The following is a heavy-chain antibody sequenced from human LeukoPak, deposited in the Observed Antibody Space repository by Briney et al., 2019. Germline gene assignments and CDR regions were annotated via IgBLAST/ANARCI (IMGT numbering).Heavy chain of an antibody. CDR2: ISDDGSNK. D-gene: IGHD4-17*01. V-gene: IGHV3-30-3*01. J-gene: IGHJ3*02. CDR1: GFTFTRYS. CDR3: AKRGDYEAFDI. Sequence: PGGSLRLSCAASGFTFTRYSMHWVRQAPGKGLEWVAVISDDGSNKYYPDSVKGRFTISRDNSKNTLYLQMNSLRAEDTAVYYCAKRGDYEAFDIWGQGTMVTVSS.